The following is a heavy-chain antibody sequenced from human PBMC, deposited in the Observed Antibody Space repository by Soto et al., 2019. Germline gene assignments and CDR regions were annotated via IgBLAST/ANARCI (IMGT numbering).Heavy chain of an antibody. Sequence: QVQLQESGPGLVKPSGTLSLTCAVSGGSISSSNWWTWVRQPPGKGLEWIGEIYHTGGTNYNPSLKSRVTISVDKSKTPFSLKLSSMTAADTAVYYCAARMKTYSSGWYLDYWGQGTLVTVSS. CDR3: AARMKTYSSGWYLDY. J-gene: IGHJ4*02. CDR1: GGSISSSNW. V-gene: IGHV4-4*02. D-gene: IGHD6-19*01. CDR2: IYHTGGT.